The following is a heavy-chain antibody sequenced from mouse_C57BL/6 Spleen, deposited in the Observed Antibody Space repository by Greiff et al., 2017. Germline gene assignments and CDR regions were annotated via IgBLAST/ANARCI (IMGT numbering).Heavy chain of an antibody. CDR1: GYTFTDYE. J-gene: IGHJ2*01. D-gene: IGHD1-1*01. V-gene: IGHV1-15*01. CDR2: IDPETGGT. CDR3: TRRTTVPFDY. Sequence: VQLQQSGAELVRPGASVTLSCKASGYTFTDYEMHWVKQTPVHGLEWIGAIDPETGGTAYNQKFKGKAILTADKSSSTAYMELRSLTSEDSAVYYCTRRTTVPFDYWGQGTTLTVSS.